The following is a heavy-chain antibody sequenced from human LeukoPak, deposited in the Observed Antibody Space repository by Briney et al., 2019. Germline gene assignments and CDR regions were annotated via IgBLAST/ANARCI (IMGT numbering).Heavy chain of an antibody. CDR3: ARAYCSGGSCWVLSHFDY. J-gene: IGHJ4*02. CDR2: IYYSGST. Sequence: NSSETLSLTCTVSGGSISSSSYYWGWIRQPPGKGLEWIGSIYYSGSTYYNPSLKSRVTISVDTSKNQFSLKLGSVTAADTAVYYCARAYCSGGSCWVLSHFDYWGQGTLVTVSS. D-gene: IGHD2-15*01. V-gene: IGHV4-39*07. CDR1: GGSISSSSYY.